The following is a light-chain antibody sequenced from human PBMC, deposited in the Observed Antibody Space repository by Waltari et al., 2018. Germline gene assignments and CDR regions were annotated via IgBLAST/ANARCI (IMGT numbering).Light chain of an antibody. J-gene: IGKJ1*01. CDR3: QQYVNYWT. CDR1: QSVNRW. CDR2: ETS. V-gene: IGKV1-5*03. Sequence: DIQMTQSPSTLSASVGARFTITCRASQSVNRWLAWYLQKPGKAPELLIYETSNLESGVPSRFSGSGSGKEFTLTISSLQPDDFGTYYCQQYVNYWTFGQGTKVEIK.